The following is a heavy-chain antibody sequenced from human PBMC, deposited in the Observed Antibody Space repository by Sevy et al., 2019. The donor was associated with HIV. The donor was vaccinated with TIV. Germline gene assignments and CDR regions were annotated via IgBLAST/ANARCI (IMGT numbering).Heavy chain of an antibody. CDR3: ARGHYYDSSGYRAHFDY. CDR2: IYYSGST. CDR1: GGSISSGGYY. J-gene: IGHJ4*02. V-gene: IGHV4-31*03. Sequence: SETLYLTCTVSGGSISSGGYYWSWIRQHPGKGLEWIGYIYYSGSTYYNPSLKSRVTISVDTSKNQFSLKLSSVTAADTAVYYCARGHYYDSSGYRAHFDYWGQGTLVTVSS. D-gene: IGHD3-22*01.